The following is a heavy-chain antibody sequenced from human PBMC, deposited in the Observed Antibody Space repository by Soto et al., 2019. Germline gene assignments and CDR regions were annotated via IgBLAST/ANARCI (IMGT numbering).Heavy chain of an antibody. J-gene: IGHJ4*02. CDR2: IKRDADGGTT. CDR3: VTDEVPQ. CDR1: GFRLSDAW. Sequence: EVQVVESGGGLVKPGGSLRLSCAASGFRLSDAWVHWVRQAPGKGLQWVGRIKRDADGGTTDYAAPVKGRFIISRDDSKNTLFLHMNSLISDDTGVYYCVTDEVPQWGKGTLVTVSP. V-gene: IGHV3-15*07.